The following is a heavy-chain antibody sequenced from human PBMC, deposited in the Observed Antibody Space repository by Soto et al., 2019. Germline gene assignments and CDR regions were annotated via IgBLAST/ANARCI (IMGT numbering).Heavy chain of an antibody. CDR1: GFTFSSYA. D-gene: IGHD5-18*01. J-gene: IGHJ4*02. CDR3: ARSLGLNTAINY. Sequence: QVQLVESGGGVVQPGRSLRLSCASSGFTFSSYAMHWVRQAPGTGLEWVALISFDGTNKYYTDSVRGRFIISRDNSKNTLYLQMNSLRAEDTAVYYCARSLGLNTAINYWGQGTLVTVSS. V-gene: IGHV3-30*03. CDR2: ISFDGTNK.